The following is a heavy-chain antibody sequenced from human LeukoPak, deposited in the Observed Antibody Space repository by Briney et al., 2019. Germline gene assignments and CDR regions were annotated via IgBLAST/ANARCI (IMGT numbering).Heavy chain of an antibody. J-gene: IGHJ6*02. CDR2: ISAYNGNT. Sequence: ASVKVSCKASGYTFTSYGISWVRQAPGQGLEWMGWISAYNGNTNYAQKLQGRVTMTTDTSTGTAYMELRSLRSDDTAVYYCARDLQLWSFYYGMDVWGQGTTVTVSS. CDR1: GYTFTSYG. D-gene: IGHD5-18*01. CDR3: ARDLQLWSFYYGMDV. V-gene: IGHV1-18*01.